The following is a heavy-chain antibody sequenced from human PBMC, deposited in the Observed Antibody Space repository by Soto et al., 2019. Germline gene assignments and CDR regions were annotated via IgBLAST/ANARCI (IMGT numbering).Heavy chain of an antibody. Sequence: SETLSLTCTVSGVSITSHYWTWIRQPPGKGLEWIGNVHYSGSTHSSPSLKSRVIISLDTSENQSSLKLNSVTAADTAVYYCTGGGSGHPLDYWGRGTLVTVS. V-gene: IGHV4-59*11. CDR1: GVSITSHY. J-gene: IGHJ4*02. CDR2: VHYSGST. CDR3: TGGGSGHPLDY. D-gene: IGHD2-15*01.